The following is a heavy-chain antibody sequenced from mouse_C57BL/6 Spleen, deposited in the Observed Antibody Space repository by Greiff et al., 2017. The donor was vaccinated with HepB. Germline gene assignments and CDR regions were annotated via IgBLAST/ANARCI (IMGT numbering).Heavy chain of an antibody. CDR2: LSNLAYSI. CDR3: ARQEIYYGSSYGYFDV. V-gene: IGHV5-15*01. Sequence: EVMLVESGGGLVQPGGSLKLSCAASGFTFSDYGMAWVRQAPRKGPEWVAFLSNLAYSIYYADTVTGRFTISRENAKNTLYLEMSSLRSEDTAMYYCARQEIYYGSSYGYFDVWGTGTTVTVSS. J-gene: IGHJ1*03. CDR1: GFTFSDYG. D-gene: IGHD1-1*01.